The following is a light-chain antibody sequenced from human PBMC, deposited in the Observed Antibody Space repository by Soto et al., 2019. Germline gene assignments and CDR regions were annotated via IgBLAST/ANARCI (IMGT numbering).Light chain of an antibody. CDR1: QGISSY. Sequence: DIQLTQSPSSLSASVIDRVTITCLVSQGISSYLNWYKQKPGEAPELLIYAASTLQSGVPSRFSGSGSGTDFTLTISSLQPEDSAAYYCQQSHSSPLTFGGGTKVDIK. CDR3: QQSHSSPLT. V-gene: IGKV1-39*01. J-gene: IGKJ4*01. CDR2: AAS.